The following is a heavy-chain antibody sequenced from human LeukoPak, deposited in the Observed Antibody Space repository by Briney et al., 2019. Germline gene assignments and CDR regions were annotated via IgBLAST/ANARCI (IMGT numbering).Heavy chain of an antibody. CDR3: ARVSTGD. Sequence: PGGSLRLSCAASGLSVSSNYMSWVRQAPGKGLERVSGIYSGGSRYYAGPVKGLFTISRHNSNNTRYLQMNSLRAEDTAVYYCARVSTGDWGQGTLVTVSS. CDR1: GLSVSSNY. CDR2: IYSGGSR. V-gene: IGHV3-53*04. D-gene: IGHD1-1*01. J-gene: IGHJ4*02.